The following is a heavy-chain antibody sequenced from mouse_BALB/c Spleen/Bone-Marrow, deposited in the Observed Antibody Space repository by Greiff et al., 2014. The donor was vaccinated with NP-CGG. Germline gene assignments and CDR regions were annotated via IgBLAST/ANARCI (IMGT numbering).Heavy chain of an antibody. Sequence: QVQLQQSGAELARPGASVKLSCKASGYTFTSYWMQWVKQRPGQGLEWIGAIYPGDGDTRYTQKFKGKATLTADKSSNTAYMQLSSLASEDSAVYYCARSRTTATAMDYWGQGTSVTVSS. CDR1: GYTFTSYW. J-gene: IGHJ4*01. D-gene: IGHD1-2*01. CDR3: ARSRTTATAMDY. CDR2: IYPGDGDT. V-gene: IGHV1-87*01.